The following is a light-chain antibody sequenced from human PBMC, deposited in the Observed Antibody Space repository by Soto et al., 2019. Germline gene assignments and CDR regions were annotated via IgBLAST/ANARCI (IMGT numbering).Light chain of an antibody. J-gene: IGKJ4*01. CDR1: QSVSSN. CDR2: DVS. Sequence: EIVMTQSPATLSVSPGERATLSCWASQSVSSNLAWYQQKPGQAPRLLIYDVSTRATGIPTRFSGSGSGTEFPLTISSLQSEDFAAYYGQQYNNWPLTFGGGTKVEIK. CDR3: QQYNNWPLT. V-gene: IGKV3D-15*01.